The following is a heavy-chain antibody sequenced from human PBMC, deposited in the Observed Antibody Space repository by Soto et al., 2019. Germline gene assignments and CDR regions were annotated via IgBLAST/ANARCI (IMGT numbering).Heavy chain of an antibody. CDR3: ARLQFSNLDYYGMDV. J-gene: IGHJ6*02. V-gene: IGHV5-10-1*01. CDR2: IDPSDSYT. CDR1: GYSFTSYW. Sequence: PXXSLKISFKGSGYSFTSYWIRWVLQMPGKGLEWMGRIDPSDSYTNYSPSFQGHVTISADKSISTAYLQWSSLKASDTAMYYCARLQFSNLDYYGMDVWGQGTTVTVSS.